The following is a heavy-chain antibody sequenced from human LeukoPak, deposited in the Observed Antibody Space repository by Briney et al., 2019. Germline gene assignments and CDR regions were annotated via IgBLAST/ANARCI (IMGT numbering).Heavy chain of an antibody. V-gene: IGHV3-66*04. Sequence: GGSLRLSCVASEFTVTTNYMDWVRQAPGKGLEWVSVIYSGGSTYYADSVKGRFTISRDNSKNTLFLQMNSLRAEDTAVYYCARRAGDYSHPYDYWGQGTLVTVSS. D-gene: IGHD3-22*01. CDR2: IYSGGST. CDR3: ARRAGDYSHPYDY. J-gene: IGHJ4*02. CDR1: EFTVTTNY.